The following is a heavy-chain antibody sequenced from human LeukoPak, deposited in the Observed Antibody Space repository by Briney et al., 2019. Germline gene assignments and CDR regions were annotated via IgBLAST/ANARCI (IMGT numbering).Heavy chain of an antibody. CDR3: AREGSSLSYYYYGMDV. Sequence: AGGSLRLSCAAPGFIFSNYGMNWVRQAPGKGLEWVSSINSGSTYTYYTESVKGRFTVSRDNAKNSLYLQMNSLRAEDTAVYYCAREGSSLSYYYYGMDVWGQGTTVTVSS. CDR2: INSGSTYT. D-gene: IGHD6-13*01. V-gene: IGHV3-21*01. J-gene: IGHJ6*02. CDR1: GFIFSNYG.